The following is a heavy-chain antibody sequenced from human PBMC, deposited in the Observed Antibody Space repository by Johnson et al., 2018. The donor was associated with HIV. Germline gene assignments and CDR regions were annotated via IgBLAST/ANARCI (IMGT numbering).Heavy chain of an antibody. V-gene: IGHV3-7*01. D-gene: IGHD1-26*01. CDR3: ATDQWGKWYSGNYGGAFDI. CDR2: INQGGSEK. Sequence: VQLVESGGGLVQPGGSLRLSCAASGFTFSSYWMTWVRQAPGRGLEWVANINQGGSEKYYVDSVKGRFTISRDNAKNSLYLQMNNLRVEDTAVYYCATDQWGKWYSGNYGGAFDIWGQGTMVTVSS. J-gene: IGHJ3*02. CDR1: GFTFSSYW.